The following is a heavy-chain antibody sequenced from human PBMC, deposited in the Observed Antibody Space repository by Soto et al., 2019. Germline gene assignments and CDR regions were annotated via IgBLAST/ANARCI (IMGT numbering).Heavy chain of an antibody. CDR3: TTDPPYCGGDCSHPFDY. D-gene: IGHD2-21*02. V-gene: IGHV3-15*01. CDR1: GFTFSNAW. Sequence: EVPLVESGGGLVKPGGSLRLSCAASGFTFSNAWMSWVRQAPGKGLEWVGRIKSKTGGGTTAYAAPVKGRFTISRDDSKNTLYLQMNSLKTEDTAVYYCTTDPPYCGGDCSHPFDYWGQGTLVTVSS. CDR2: IKSKTGGGTT. J-gene: IGHJ4*02.